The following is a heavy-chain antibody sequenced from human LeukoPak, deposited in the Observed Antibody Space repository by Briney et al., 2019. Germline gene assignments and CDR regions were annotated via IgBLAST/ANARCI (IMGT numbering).Heavy chain of an antibody. J-gene: IGHJ3*02. D-gene: IGHD3-22*01. V-gene: IGHV1-58*02. CDR1: GYTFTGHY. CDR2: IVVGSGNT. Sequence: ASVKVSCKASGYTFTGHYIHWVRQARGQRLEWIGWIVVGSGNTNYAQKFQERVTITRDMSTNTAYMELSSLRSEDTAVYYCATEAPYDSSGYDAFDIWGQGTMVTVSS. CDR3: ATEAPYDSSGYDAFDI.